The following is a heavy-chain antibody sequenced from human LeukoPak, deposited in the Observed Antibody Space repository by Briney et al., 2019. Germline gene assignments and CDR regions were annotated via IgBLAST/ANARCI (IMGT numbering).Heavy chain of an antibody. CDR2: IYTSGST. J-gene: IGHJ4*02. Sequence: SETLSLTCTVSGGSISSYYWSWIRQPAGKGLEWIGRIYTSGSTNYNPSLKSRVTMSVDTSKNQFSLKLSSVTAADTAVYYCARAARYSGSYYGGFDCWGQGTLVTVSS. CDR1: GGSISSYY. D-gene: IGHD1-26*01. CDR3: ARAARYSGSYYGGFDC. V-gene: IGHV4-4*07.